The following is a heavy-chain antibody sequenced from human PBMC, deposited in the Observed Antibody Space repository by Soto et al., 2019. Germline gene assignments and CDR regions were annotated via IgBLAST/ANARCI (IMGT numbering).Heavy chain of an antibody. D-gene: IGHD2-21*02. J-gene: IGHJ5*02. Sequence: PSETLSLTCTVSGASVSRASYYWSWIRQPPGKGLEWLGYIYYTGSTNYNPSVKSRVTISLDKSKNQFSLKLNSVTAADTAVYYCARAFCGGDCYASGSFVPWGQGTAVPVSS. CDR1: GASVSRASYY. CDR2: IYYTGST. CDR3: ARAFCGGDCYASGSFVP. V-gene: IGHV4-61*01.